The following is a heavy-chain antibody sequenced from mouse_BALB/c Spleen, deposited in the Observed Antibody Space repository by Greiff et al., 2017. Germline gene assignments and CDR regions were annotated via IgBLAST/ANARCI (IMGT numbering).Heavy chain of an antibody. J-gene: IGHJ4*01. Sequence: QVQLQQSGPGLVAPSQSLSITCTVSGFSLTSYDISWIRQPPGKGLEWLGVIWTGGGTNYNSAFMSRLSISKDNSKSQVFLKMNSLQTDDTAIYYCVREGDDYYAMDYWGQGTSVTVSS. V-gene: IGHV2-9-2*01. CDR3: VREGDDYYAMDY. CDR2: IWTGGGT. CDR1: GFSLTSYD.